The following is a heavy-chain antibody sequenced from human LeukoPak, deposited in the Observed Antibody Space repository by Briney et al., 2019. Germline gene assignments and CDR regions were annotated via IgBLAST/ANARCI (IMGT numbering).Heavy chain of an antibody. D-gene: IGHD3-9*01. V-gene: IGHV3-30*18. Sequence: GGSLRLSCAASGFTFSSYGMRWVRQAPGKGLEWVAVISYDGSNKYYADSVKGRFTISRDNSKNTLYLQMNSLRAEDTAVYYCAKGPADYDILTGYYLHDYWGQGTLVTVSS. CDR1: GFTFSSYG. J-gene: IGHJ4*02. CDR2: ISYDGSNK. CDR3: AKGPADYDILTGYYLHDY.